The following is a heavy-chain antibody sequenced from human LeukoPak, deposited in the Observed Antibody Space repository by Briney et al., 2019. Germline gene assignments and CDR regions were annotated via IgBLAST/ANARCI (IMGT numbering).Heavy chain of an antibody. V-gene: IGHV3-64*01. CDR1: GFTFSSYA. J-gene: IGHJ6*02. CDR3: ARVSRSSSSYGMVV. D-gene: IGHD6-13*01. CDR2: ISSNGGST. Sequence: GGSLRLSCEASGFTFSSYAMHWVSQAPGKGLEYVSAISSNGGSTNYANSVKGRFTISRDNSKNTLYLQMGSLRAEDMAVYYCARVSRSSSSYGMVVWCQGARLPSP.